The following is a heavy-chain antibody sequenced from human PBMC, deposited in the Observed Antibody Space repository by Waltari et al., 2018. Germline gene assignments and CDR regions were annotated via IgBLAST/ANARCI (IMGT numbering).Heavy chain of an antibody. CDR2: INHSGST. V-gene: IGHV4-34*01. J-gene: IGHJ6*02. CDR3: AVVPAAIGYYGMDV. Sequence: QVQLQQWGAGPLKPSETLYLTCAVYGWSFSGYYWSWIRQPPGKGLEWIGEINHSGSTNYNPSLKSRVTISVDTSKNQFSLKLSSVTAADTAVYYCAVVPAAIGYYGMDVWGQGTTVTVSS. CDR1: GWSFSGYY. D-gene: IGHD2-2*01.